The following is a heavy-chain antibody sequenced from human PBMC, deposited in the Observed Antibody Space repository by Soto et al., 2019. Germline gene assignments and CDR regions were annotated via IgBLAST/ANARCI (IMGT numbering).Heavy chain of an antibody. CDR1: GYTFTSYA. Sequence: ASVKVSCKASGYTFTSYAMNWVRQAPGQRLEWMGWINAGNGNTKYSQKFQGRVTITRDTSTSTAYMELRSLRSDDTAVYYCGRDQKEGWIQLWSDAFDIWGQGTMVTVSS. D-gene: IGHD5-18*01. V-gene: IGHV1-3*01. CDR3: GRDQKEGWIQLWSDAFDI. J-gene: IGHJ3*02. CDR2: INAGNGNT.